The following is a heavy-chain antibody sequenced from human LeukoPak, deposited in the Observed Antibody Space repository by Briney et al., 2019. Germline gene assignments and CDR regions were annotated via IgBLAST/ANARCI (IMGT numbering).Heavy chain of an antibody. J-gene: IGHJ4*02. V-gene: IGHV4-59*01. Sequence: SETLSLTCTVSGGSISSYYWSWIRQPPGKGLEWIGYIYYSGSTNYNPSLKSRVTISVDTSKNQFSLKLSSVTAADTAVYYCARPDSSGYYPRDWGQGTLVTVSS. CDR2: IYYSGST. D-gene: IGHD3-22*01. CDR1: GGSISSYY. CDR3: ARPDSSGYYPRD.